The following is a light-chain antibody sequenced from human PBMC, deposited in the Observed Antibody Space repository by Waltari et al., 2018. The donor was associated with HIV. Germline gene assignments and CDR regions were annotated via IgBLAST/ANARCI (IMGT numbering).Light chain of an antibody. Sequence: EIVLTQSPATLSLSPGERATLSCRASQSVGSYLAWYQQKPGQAPRLLIYDASNRATGIPARFSGSGSETDFTLTISSLEPEDFAVYYCQQRTNWPPYSFGQGTKLEIK. CDR2: DAS. V-gene: IGKV3-11*01. J-gene: IGKJ2*03. CDR3: QQRTNWPPYS. CDR1: QSVGSY.